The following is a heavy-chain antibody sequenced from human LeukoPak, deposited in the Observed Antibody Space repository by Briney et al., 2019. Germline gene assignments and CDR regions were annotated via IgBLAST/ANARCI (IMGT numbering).Heavy chain of an antibody. Sequence: SETLSLTCTVSGGSISSYYWSWIRQPPGKGLEWIGYIYYSGSTNYNPSLKSRVTISVDTSMTQFSLKLNSVTAADTALYYCARQLYDFWSGSPYYLDYWGQGTLVTVSS. D-gene: IGHD3-3*01. J-gene: IGHJ4*02. CDR3: ARQLYDFWSGSPYYLDY. CDR2: IYYSGST. CDR1: GGSISSYY. V-gene: IGHV4-59*08.